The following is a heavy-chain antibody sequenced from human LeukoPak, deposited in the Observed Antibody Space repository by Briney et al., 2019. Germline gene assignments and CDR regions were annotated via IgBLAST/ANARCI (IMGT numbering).Heavy chain of an antibody. CDR3: ARERRPYCSSTSCYRAWFGELSTGYFDY. V-gene: IGHV4-30-4*01. J-gene: IGHJ4*02. CDR2: IYYSGST. D-gene: IGHD2-2*01. Sequence: SQTLSLTCTVSGGSISSGDYYWSWIRQPPGKGLEWIGYIYYSGSTYYNPSLKSRVTISVDTSKNQFSLKLSSVTAADTAVYYCARERRPYCSSTSCYRAWFGELSTGYFDYWGQGTLVTVSS. CDR1: GGSISSGDYY.